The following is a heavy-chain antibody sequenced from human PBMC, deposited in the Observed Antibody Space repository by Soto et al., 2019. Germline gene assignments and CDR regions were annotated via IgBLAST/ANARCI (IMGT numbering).Heavy chain of an antibody. CDR3: ARDGSRYYDFWSGPPSYGMDV. V-gene: IGHV3-11*01. D-gene: IGHD3-3*01. CDR2: ISSSGSTI. J-gene: IGHJ6*02. CDR1: GFTFSDYY. Sequence: PGGSLRLSCAASGFTFSDYYMSWIRQAPGKGLEWVSYISSSGSTIYYADSVKGRFTISRDNAKNSLYLQMNSLRAEDTAVYYCARDGSRYYDFWSGPPSYGMDVWGQGTTVTVSS.